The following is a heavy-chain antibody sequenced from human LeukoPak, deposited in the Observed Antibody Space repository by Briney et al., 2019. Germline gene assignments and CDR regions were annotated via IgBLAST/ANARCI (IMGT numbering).Heavy chain of an antibody. V-gene: IGHV3-23*01. CDR3: ATVGVSVPGRRAAFEF. D-gene: IGHD3-10*02. Sequence: GGSLRLSCAASGFTFSTYGMCWVRQAPGKGLEWVSAISGSGDSTYYADSVKGRFTISRDNSKNTLYLQMNSLRAEDTAIYYCATVGVSVPGRRAAFEFWGQGTLAIVSS. CDR1: GFTFSTYG. CDR2: ISGSGDST. J-gene: IGHJ4*02.